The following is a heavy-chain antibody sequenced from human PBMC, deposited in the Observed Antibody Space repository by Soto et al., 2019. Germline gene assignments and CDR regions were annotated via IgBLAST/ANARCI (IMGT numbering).Heavy chain of an antibody. CDR2: IYYSGST. CDR3: AREVVVVVAATKVITDWFDP. V-gene: IGHV4-31*03. J-gene: IGHJ5*02. Sequence: SETLSLTCTVSGGSISSGGYYWSWIRQHPGKGLEWIGYIYYSGSTYYNPSLKSRFTISVDTSKNQLSLKLSSVTAADTAVYYCAREVVVVVAATKVITDWFDPWGKGTLVTVSS. CDR1: GGSISSGGYY. D-gene: IGHD2-15*01.